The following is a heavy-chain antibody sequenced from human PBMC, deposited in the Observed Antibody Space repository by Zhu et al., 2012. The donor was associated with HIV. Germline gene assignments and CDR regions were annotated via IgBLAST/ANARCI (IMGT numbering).Heavy chain of an antibody. Sequence: QVQLQESGPGLVKPSGTLSLTCTVSGGSISSYYWSWIRQPPGKGLEWIGYIYTSGSTNYNPSLKSRVTISVDTSKNQFSLKLNSVTAADTAVYYCARGGGFGYCSGGSCYRDDAFDIWGQGTMVTVSP. CDR1: GGSISSYY. CDR3: ARGGGFGYCSGGSCYRDDAFDI. CDR2: IYTSGST. J-gene: IGHJ3*02. D-gene: IGHD2-15*01. V-gene: IGHV4-4*09.